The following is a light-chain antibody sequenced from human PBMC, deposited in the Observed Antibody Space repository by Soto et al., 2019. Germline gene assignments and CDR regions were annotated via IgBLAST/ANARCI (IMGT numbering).Light chain of an antibody. CDR1: QSVRSER. Sequence: EIGLTQSPGTLSFSPGERATLSFRASQSVRSERLAWYQQKRGQAPTLLIFDASSRASGTPERFSGSGSGTDFTLTISRLEPEDFAVYYCQQYGSSPRTFGQGTKVDIK. CDR3: QQYGSSPRT. V-gene: IGKV3-20*01. CDR2: DAS. J-gene: IGKJ1*01.